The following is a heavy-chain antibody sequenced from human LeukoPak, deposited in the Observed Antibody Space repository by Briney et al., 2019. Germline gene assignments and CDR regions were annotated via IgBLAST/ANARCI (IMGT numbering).Heavy chain of an antibody. CDR2: IRSDGSNK. D-gene: IGHD1-26*01. CDR1: GFTFSSYA. Sequence: GGSLRLSCAASGFTFSSYAMHWVRQAPGKGLEWVAFIRSDGSNKSYADSVKGRFTISRDNSKNTLYLQMNSLRAEDTAVYYCASVGATIGDAFDIWGQGTMVTVSS. CDR3: ASVGATIGDAFDI. J-gene: IGHJ3*02. V-gene: IGHV3-30*02.